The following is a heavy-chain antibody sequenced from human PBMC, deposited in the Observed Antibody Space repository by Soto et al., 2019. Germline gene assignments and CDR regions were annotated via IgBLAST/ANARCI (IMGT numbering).Heavy chain of an antibody. CDR2: IYYSGST. D-gene: IGHD4-17*01. Sequence: SETLSLTCTVSGGSITRSNNYWGWIRQPPGKGLEWIGSIYYSGSTYYNPSLKSRVTISIDTSKNQFSLKLSSVTAADTAVYYCAREPTLYGDHRYFDLWGRGTLVTVSS. CDR1: GGSITRSNNY. J-gene: IGHJ2*01. CDR3: AREPTLYGDHRYFDL. V-gene: IGHV4-39*02.